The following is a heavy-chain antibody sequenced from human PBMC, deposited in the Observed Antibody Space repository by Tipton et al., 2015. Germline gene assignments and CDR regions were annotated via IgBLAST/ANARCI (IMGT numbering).Heavy chain of an antibody. Sequence: TLSLTCTVSGGSISSSTWWTWVRQPPGKGLEWIGEIHHGGTTNYNPSLKSRVTMSVDTSKNQFSLQLSSVTAADTAVYYCARDPDRKEGWFDPWGQGTLVTVSS. CDR1: GGSISSSTW. CDR2: IHHGGTT. V-gene: IGHV4-4*02. CDR3: ARDPDRKEGWFDP. D-gene: IGHD1-14*01. J-gene: IGHJ5*02.